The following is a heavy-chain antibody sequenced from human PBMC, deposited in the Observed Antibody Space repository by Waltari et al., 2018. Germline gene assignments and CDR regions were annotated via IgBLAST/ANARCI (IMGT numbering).Heavy chain of an antibody. CDR1: GGPFSSYY. Sequence: QVQLQQWGAGRLKPSETLSLTCGVGGGPFSSYYWSWIRQSPGKGLEWIGGINHAGNIHYNPSFKSRVTMSIDTARNQFSLEVKSVIAADTAVYFCARISGLDYATPMWGLGTVVTVSS. J-gene: IGHJ3*01. V-gene: IGHV4-34*01. CDR2: INHAGNI. D-gene: IGHD5-12*01. CDR3: ARISGLDYATPM.